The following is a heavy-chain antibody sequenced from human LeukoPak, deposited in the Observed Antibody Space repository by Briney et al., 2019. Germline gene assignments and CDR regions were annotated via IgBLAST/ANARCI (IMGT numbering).Heavy chain of an antibody. CDR3: ARRYSSSWPKPDAFDI. CDR2: ISSSGRTV. D-gene: IGHD6-13*01. CDR1: GFTFSDYY. J-gene: IGHJ3*02. V-gene: IGHV3-11*01. Sequence: GGSLRLSCAASGFTFSDYYISWIRQAPGKGLEWISYISSSGRTVDQADSVKGRFTISRDNAKNSLYLQMNSLRAEDTAVYYCARRYSSSWPKPDAFDIWGQGTMVTVSS.